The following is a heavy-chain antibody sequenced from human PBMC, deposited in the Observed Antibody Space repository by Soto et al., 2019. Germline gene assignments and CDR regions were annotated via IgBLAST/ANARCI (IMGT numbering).Heavy chain of an antibody. Sequence: QVQLVESGGGVVQPGRSLRLSCAASGFTFSSYGMHWVRQAPGKGLEWVAVISYDGSNKYYADSVKGRFTISRDNSKNTLYLQMNSLRAEDTAVYYCAKDSSLIGLMVYASVSWYFDLWGRGTLVTVSS. J-gene: IGHJ2*01. CDR3: AKDSSLIGLMVYASVSWYFDL. CDR1: GFTFSSYG. D-gene: IGHD2-8*01. CDR2: ISYDGSNK. V-gene: IGHV3-30*18.